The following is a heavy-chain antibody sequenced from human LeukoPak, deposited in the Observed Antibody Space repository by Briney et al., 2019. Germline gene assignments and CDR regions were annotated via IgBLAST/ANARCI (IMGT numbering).Heavy chain of an antibody. CDR3: ARVRGYDYVWGSYRSNWFDP. CDR1: GGSFSGYY. Sequence: SETLSLTCAVYGGSFSGYYWSWIRQPPGKGLEWIGKINHSGSTNYNPSLKSRVTISVDTSKNQFSLKLSSVTAADTAVYYCARVRGYDYVWGSYRSNWFDPWGQGTLVTVSS. CDR2: INHSGST. V-gene: IGHV4-34*01. J-gene: IGHJ5*02. D-gene: IGHD3-16*02.